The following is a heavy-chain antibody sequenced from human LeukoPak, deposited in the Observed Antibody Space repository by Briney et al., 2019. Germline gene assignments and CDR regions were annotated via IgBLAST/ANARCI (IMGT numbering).Heavy chain of an antibody. CDR3: ARAPISAIFGVVYYYYMDV. CDR2: IYYSGST. J-gene: IGHJ6*03. V-gene: IGHV4-39*07. D-gene: IGHD3-3*01. CDR1: GGSISSSSYY. Sequence: SETLSLTCTVSGGSISSSSYYWGWIRQRPGKGLEWIGSIYYSGSTYYNPSLKSRVTISVDTSKNQFSLKLSSVTAADTAVYYCARAPISAIFGVVYYYYMDVWGKGTTVTVSS.